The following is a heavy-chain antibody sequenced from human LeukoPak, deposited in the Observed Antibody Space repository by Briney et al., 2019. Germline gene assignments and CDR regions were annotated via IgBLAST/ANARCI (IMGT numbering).Heavy chain of an antibody. CDR3: ARVPLYTSNWHWFAP. J-gene: IGHJ5*02. Sequence: SETLSLTCGVSGGAFSAYYWSWIRQPARKGREWIGEIYHDGDVQYNPSLKSRVTMSIDASKNQFTLNLRSVTAADTAVYYCARVPLYTSNWHWFAPWGQGTLVTVSS. D-gene: IGHD2-2*02. CDR1: GGAFSAYY. CDR2: IYHDGDV. V-gene: IGHV4-34*01.